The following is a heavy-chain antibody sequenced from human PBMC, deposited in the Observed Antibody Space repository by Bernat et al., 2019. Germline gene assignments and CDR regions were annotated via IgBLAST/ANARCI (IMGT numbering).Heavy chain of an antibody. J-gene: IGHJ6*02. V-gene: IGHV3-23*01. CDR2: ISGGGDRT. D-gene: IGHD2-15*01. CDR3: AKILSQVDYYWYGADV. Sequence: EVQLLESGGGLVQPGGSLRLSCAASGFTFSSYDMIWVRQAPGKGLEWVSGISGGGDRTYDADSVKDRFTISRDNSKNTLSLQMNSLRAEDMAVYYCAKILSQVDYYWYGADVWGQGTTVTVSS. CDR1: GFTFSSYD.